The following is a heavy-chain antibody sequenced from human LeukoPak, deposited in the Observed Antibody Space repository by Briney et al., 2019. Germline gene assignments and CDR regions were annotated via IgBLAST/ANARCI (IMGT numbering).Heavy chain of an antibody. CDR2: ISSSSSTI. CDR1: GFTFSSYS. V-gene: IGHV3-48*01. D-gene: IGHD4-17*01. Sequence: QPGGSLRLSCAASGFTFSSYSMNWVRQAPGKGLEWVSYISSSSSTIYYAGSVKGRFTISRDNAKNSLYLQMNSLRAEDTAVYYCARDGSFYGDDPDYWGQGTLVTVSS. J-gene: IGHJ4*02. CDR3: ARDGSFYGDDPDY.